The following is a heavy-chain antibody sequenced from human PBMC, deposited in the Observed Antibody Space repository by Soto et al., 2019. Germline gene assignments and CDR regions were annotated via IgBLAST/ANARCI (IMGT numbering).Heavy chain of an antibody. D-gene: IGHD3-16*01. CDR3: VRDKFGAAAPFDY. Sequence: EVRLVESGGGVVQPGGSLRVSCVASGFTFSSYSMNWVRQTPGKGLEWVSYISSRRAVMNYADAVKGRFTISRDNAKNSLYLQMNSLRDEDTAVYYCVRDKFGAAAPFDYWGQGTQVTVSS. J-gene: IGHJ4*02. CDR1: GFTFSSYS. V-gene: IGHV3-48*02. CDR2: ISSRRAVM.